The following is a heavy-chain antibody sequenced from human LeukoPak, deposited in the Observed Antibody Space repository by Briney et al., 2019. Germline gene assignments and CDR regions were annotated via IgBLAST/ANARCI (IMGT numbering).Heavy chain of an antibody. CDR3: ARDLVYPLKFDP. CDR2: ISSSGSTI. D-gene: IGHD1-14*01. J-gene: IGHJ5*02. Sequence: GGSLRLSCAASGFTFSTNPMSWIRQAPGKGLEGGSYISSSGSTIYCADPVKGRFTISRDNAKNSLYLQMNSLRAEDTAVYSCARDLVYPLKFDPWGQGTLVTVSS. CDR1: GFTFSTNP. V-gene: IGHV3-11*01.